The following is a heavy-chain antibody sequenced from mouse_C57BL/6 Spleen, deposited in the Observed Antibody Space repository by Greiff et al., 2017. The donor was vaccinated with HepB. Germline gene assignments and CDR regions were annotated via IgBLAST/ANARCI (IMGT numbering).Heavy chain of an antibody. CDR2: FYPGSGSI. CDR1: GYTFTEYT. J-gene: IGHJ2*01. D-gene: IGHD2-4*01. CDR3: ARHEGYDYDWFPYYFDY. V-gene: IGHV1-62-2*01. Sequence: QVQLKESGAELVKPGASVKLSCKASGYTFTEYTIHWVKQRSGQGLEWIGWFYPGSGSIKYNEKFKDKATLTADKSSSTVYMELSRLTSEDSAVYFCARHEGYDYDWFPYYFDYWGRGTTLTVSS.